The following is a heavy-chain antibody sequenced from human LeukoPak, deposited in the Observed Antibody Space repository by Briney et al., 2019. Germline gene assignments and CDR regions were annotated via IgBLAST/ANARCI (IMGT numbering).Heavy chain of an antibody. Sequence: PGGCLRLSCAASGFSFSSYWITWVRQTPGTGLEWVANINSAGSQTYYVDPVKGRFTISRDNAKNLLSLQMNSLRAEDTAVYYCARGRGSTTVTTGFNDWGRGTLVTVSS. CDR3: ARGRGSTTVTTGFND. J-gene: IGHJ4*02. D-gene: IGHD4-17*01. CDR1: GFSFSSYW. V-gene: IGHV3-7*01. CDR2: INSAGSQT.